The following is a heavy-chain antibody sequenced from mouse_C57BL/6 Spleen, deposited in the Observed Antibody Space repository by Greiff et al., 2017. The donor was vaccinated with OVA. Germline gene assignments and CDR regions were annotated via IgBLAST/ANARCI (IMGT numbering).Heavy chain of an antibody. Sequence: QVQLQQPGAELVKPGASVKMSCKASGYTFTRYWITWVKQRPGHGLEWIGDIYPGSGSTNYNEKFTRKATLTVDTSSSTAYMQLSSLTSEDSAVYYCARGIYYGNYARTCYFDYWGQGTTLTVSS. D-gene: IGHD2-1*01. J-gene: IGHJ2*01. CDR1: GYTFTRYW. CDR2: IYPGSGST. V-gene: IGHV1-55*01. CDR3: ARGIYYGNYARTCYFDY.